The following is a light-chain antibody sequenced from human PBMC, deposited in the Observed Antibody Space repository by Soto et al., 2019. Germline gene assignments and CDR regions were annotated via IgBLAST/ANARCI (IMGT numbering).Light chain of an antibody. J-gene: IGKJ5*01. Sequence: EIVLTQSPGTLSLSPGERATLSCRASQSVSSSYLAWYQQKPGQAPRLLISGAFNRATGIPDRFSGSGSGTDFTLTISRLEPEDVAVYYCQQYGGSPITFGRGTRLEIK. CDR1: QSVSSSY. V-gene: IGKV3-20*01. CDR2: GAF. CDR3: QQYGGSPIT.